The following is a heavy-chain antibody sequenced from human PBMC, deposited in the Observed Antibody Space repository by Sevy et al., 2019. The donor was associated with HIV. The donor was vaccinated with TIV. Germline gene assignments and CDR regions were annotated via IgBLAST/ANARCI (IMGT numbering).Heavy chain of an antibody. CDR1: GGSFSGYY. CDR3: ARHCSSSSCSHAFDI. D-gene: IGHD2-2*01. V-gene: IGHV4-34*01. CDR2: INHSGST. J-gene: IGHJ3*02. Sequence: SETLSLTCAVYGGSFSGYYWSWIRQPPGKGLEWIGEINHSGSTNYNPSLKSRVTISVDTPKNQLSLKLNSVTAADTAAYYCARHCSSSSCSHAFDIWGQGTMVTVSS.